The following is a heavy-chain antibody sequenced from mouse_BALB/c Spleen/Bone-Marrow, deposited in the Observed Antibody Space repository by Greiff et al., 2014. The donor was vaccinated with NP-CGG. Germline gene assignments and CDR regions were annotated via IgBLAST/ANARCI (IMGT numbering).Heavy chain of an antibody. CDR3: ARWDYGDYAMDY. J-gene: IGHJ4*01. CDR1: GCSITSDYA. Sequence: VQLQQPGPGLVKPSQSLSLTCTVTGCSITSDYAWNWIRQFQGNKLEWMGYISYSSSTNYNPSLKSRISITRDTSKNQFFLHLDSVTAEDTATYYCARWDYGDYAMDYWGHGTSVTVSS. V-gene: IGHV3-2*02. CDR2: ISYSSST. D-gene: IGHD1-2*01.